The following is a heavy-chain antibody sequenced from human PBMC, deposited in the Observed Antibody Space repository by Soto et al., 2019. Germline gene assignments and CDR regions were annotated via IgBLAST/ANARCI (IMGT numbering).Heavy chain of an antibody. Sequence: GGSLRLSCAASGFTFSNAWMSWVRQAPGKGLEWVGRIKSKTDGGTTDYAAPVKGRFTISRDDSKNTLYLQMNSLKTEDTAVYYCTSKNKKNPHYYDSSGYYSDYWGQGTLVTVSS. CDR1: GFTFSNAW. CDR2: IKSKTDGGTT. D-gene: IGHD3-22*01. V-gene: IGHV3-15*01. CDR3: TSKNKKNPHYYDSSGYYSDY. J-gene: IGHJ4*02.